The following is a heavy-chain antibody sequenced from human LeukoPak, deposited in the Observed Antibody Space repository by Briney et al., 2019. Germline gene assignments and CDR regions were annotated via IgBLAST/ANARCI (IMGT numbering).Heavy chain of an antibody. CDR2: IYYSGST. Sequence: SETLSLTCTVSGVSISGYYWSWIRQPPGKGLEWIGYIYYSGSTNYNPSLKSRVSISVDTSKNQFSLKLSSVTAADTAVYYCASGTYRFDYWGQGTLVTVSS. CDR1: GVSISGYY. D-gene: IGHD1-26*01. V-gene: IGHV4-59*01. J-gene: IGHJ4*02. CDR3: ASGTYRFDY.